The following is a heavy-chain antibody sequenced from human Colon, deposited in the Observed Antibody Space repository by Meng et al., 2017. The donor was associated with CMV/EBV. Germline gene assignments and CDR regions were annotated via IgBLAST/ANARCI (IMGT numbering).Heavy chain of an antibody. Sequence: GGSLRLSCTASGFTVSSNYIAWVRQAPGKGLEWVSVTYAGGSTSYADSVKGRFTISRDNSKNTLFLQMDSLRVEDTAVYYCARVDSDSSGYYGPDFWGQGTMVTVSS. J-gene: IGHJ3*01. CDR3: ARVDSDSSGYYGPDF. CDR1: GFTVSSNY. CDR2: TYAGGST. V-gene: IGHV3-66*02. D-gene: IGHD3-22*01.